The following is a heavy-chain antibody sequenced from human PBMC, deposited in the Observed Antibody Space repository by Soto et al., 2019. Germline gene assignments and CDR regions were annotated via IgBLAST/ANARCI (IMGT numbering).Heavy chain of an antibody. Sequence: QVQLQESGPGLVKPSQTLSLTCTVSGGSISSGGYYWSWIRQHPGKGLEWIGYIYYSGSTYYNPSLKSRVTISVDTSKNQFSLKLSSVTAADTAVYYCARGTRNSSSLESAYYFDYWGQGTLVTVSS. V-gene: IGHV4-31*03. D-gene: IGHD6-6*01. CDR1: GGSISSGGYY. CDR3: ARGTRNSSSLESAYYFDY. CDR2: IYYSGST. J-gene: IGHJ4*02.